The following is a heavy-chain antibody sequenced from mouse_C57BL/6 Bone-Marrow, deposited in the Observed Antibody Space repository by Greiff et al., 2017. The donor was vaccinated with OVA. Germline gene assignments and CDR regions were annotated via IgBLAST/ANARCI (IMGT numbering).Heavy chain of an antibody. CDR2: ISDGGSYT. CDR3: ARVLCDLFDY. Sequence: DVQLVESGGGLVKPGGSLKLSCAASGFTFSSYAMSWVRQTPEKRLEWVATISDGGSYTYYPDNVKGRFTISRDNAKNNLYLQMSHLKSEDTAMYYCARVLCDLFDYWGQGTTLTVSS. V-gene: IGHV5-4*01. CDR1: GFTFSSYA. J-gene: IGHJ2*01. D-gene: IGHD6-1*01.